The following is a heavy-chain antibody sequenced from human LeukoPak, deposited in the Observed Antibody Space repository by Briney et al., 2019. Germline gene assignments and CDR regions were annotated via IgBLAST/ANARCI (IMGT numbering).Heavy chain of an antibody. J-gene: IGHJ4*02. CDR3: ASGYRSGPICA. V-gene: IGHV3-48*01. CDR1: GFRFSIFG. Sequence: GGSLGLSCAASGFRFSIFGSSWVRQAPGEGVGWVSYITASGSNSYHADSVRGRFSISRDNSKNSLYLQMNSLRAEDTAMYFCASGYRSGPICAWGQGTLVTVSS. CDR2: ITASGSNS. D-gene: IGHD3-16*02.